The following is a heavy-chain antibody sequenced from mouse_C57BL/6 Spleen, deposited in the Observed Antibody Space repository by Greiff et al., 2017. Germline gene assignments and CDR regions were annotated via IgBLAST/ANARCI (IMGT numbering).Heavy chain of an antibody. CDR2: IYPGDGDT. CDR3: ARPLAMDY. CDR1: GYAFSSSW. Sequence: QVQLQQSGPELVKPGASVKISCKASGYAFSSSWMNWVKQRPGKGLEWIGRIYPGDGDTNYNGKFKGKATLTADKSSSTAYMQLSSLTSEDSAVYFCARPLAMDYWGQGASVTVSS. J-gene: IGHJ4*01. V-gene: IGHV1-82*01.